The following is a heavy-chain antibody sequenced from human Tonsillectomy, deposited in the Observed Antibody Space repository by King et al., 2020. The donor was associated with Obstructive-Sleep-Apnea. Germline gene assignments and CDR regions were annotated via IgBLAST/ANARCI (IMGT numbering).Heavy chain of an antibody. D-gene: IGHD3-10*01. CDR3: ADCGSGSYILDY. CDR2: ISGSGGKT. Sequence: VQLVESGGGLVQPGGSLRLSCAASGFTFSSYAMSWVRQAPGKGLEWVSVISGSGGKTYYADSVKGRFTISRDNSKNTLYLQMNSLRAEDTAVYYCADCGSGSYILDYWGQGTLVTVSS. J-gene: IGHJ4*02. V-gene: IGHV3-23*04. CDR1: GFTFSSYA.